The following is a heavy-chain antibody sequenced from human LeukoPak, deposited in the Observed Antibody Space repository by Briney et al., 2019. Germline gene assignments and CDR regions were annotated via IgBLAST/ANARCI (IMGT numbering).Heavy chain of an antibody. Sequence: GGSLRLSCAASGFTFSSYAMSWVRQAPGKGLEWVSAISGSGGSAYYADSVKSRFTISRDNSKNTLYLQMNSLRAEDTAVYYCAKGDSGWEPRNRPNNWFDPWGQGTLVTVSS. CDR2: ISGSGGSA. CDR1: GFTFSSYA. J-gene: IGHJ5*02. V-gene: IGHV3-23*01. D-gene: IGHD6-19*01. CDR3: AKGDSGWEPRNRPNNWFDP.